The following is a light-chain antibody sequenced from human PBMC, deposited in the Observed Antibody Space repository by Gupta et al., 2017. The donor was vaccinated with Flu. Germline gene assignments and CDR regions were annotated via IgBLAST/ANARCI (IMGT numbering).Light chain of an antibody. J-gene: IGKJ4*01. V-gene: IGKV3-20*01. CDR3: QQYGNSPALI. Sequence: LSLSPGERATLSCRASQSISSTYLAWYQHRPGQAPRLLIFGASTRAPGIPDRFSASGSVTDFTLSISRLEPEDFAVYYCQQYGNSPALIFGGGTNVEIK. CDR1: QSISSTY. CDR2: GAS.